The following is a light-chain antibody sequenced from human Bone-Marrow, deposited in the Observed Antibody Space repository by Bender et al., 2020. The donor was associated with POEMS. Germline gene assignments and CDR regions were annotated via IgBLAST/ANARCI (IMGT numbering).Light chain of an antibody. V-gene: IGLV1-40*01. CDR2: GYN. CDR3: QSYDNSLGGWV. CDR1: SPNIEGNP. Sequence: VGPHPPSPSGTPGKRFSIPFSEHSPNIEGNPLNGYNRLPGTAPKLLIYGYNIRPSGVPDRFSGSKSGTSASLAITGLQAEDEGDYYCQSYDNSLGGWVFGGGTKLTVL. J-gene: IGLJ3*02.